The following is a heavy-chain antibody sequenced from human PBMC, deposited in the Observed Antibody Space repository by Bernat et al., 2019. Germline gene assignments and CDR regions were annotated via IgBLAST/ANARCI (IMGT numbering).Heavy chain of an antibody. CDR3: GRDAQAGSGSYSNLDY. V-gene: IGHV3-21*01. CDR2: ISISSGYI. J-gene: IGHJ4*02. CDR1: GFAFSSHS. D-gene: IGHD1-26*01. Sequence: EVQLVESGGGLVKPGGSLRLSCAASGFAFSSHSMNWVRQAPGKGLEWVSSISISSGYIYYADSVKGRFTISRDNAKNSLYLQMNSLSAEDTAVYYCGRDAQAGSGSYSNLDYWGRGTLVTVSS.